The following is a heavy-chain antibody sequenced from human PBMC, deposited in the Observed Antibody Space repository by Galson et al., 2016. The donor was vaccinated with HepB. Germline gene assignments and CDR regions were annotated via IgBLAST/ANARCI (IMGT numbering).Heavy chain of an antibody. J-gene: IGHJ5*02. CDR2: IYWDDDN. D-gene: IGHD3-22*01. Sequence: PALVKPTQTLTLTCTFSGFSLSTSGVGVGWIRQPPGKALEWLALIYWDDDNRYSPSLKSRLTITKDTSKNQVVLTMTNVDPVDTATYFCAHVFSSYYGDSSGYNAWGQGTLVTVSS. CDR3: AHVFSSYYGDSSGYNA. V-gene: IGHV2-5*02. CDR1: GFSLSTSGVG.